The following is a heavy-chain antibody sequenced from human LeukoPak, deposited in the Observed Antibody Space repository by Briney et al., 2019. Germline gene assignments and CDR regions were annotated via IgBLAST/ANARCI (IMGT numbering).Heavy chain of an antibody. D-gene: IGHD6-6*01. V-gene: IGHV4-61*01. CDR3: ARDHAGSSSSSGYYYYYGMDV. J-gene: IGHJ6*02. CDR1: GGSVSSGSYY. Sequence: SETLSLTCTVSGGSVSSGSYYWSWIRQPPGKGLEWIGYIYYSGSTHYNPSLKSRVTISVDTSKNQFSLKLSSVTAADTAVYYCARDHAGSSSSSGYYYYYGMDVWGQGTTVTVSS. CDR2: IYYSGST.